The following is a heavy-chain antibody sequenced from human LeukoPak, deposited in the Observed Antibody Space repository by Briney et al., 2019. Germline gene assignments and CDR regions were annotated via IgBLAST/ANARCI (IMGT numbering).Heavy chain of an antibody. CDR2: IYTSGST. CDR3: ARYCSGGSCYSDAFDI. D-gene: IGHD2-15*01. Sequence: SETLSLTCTVSGYSISSGYYWSWIRQPAGKGLEWIGRIYTSGSTNYNPSLKSRVTISVDTSKNQFSLKLSSVTAADTAVYYCARYCSGGSCYSDAFDIWGQGTMVTVSS. J-gene: IGHJ3*02. CDR1: GYSISSGYY. V-gene: IGHV4-61*02.